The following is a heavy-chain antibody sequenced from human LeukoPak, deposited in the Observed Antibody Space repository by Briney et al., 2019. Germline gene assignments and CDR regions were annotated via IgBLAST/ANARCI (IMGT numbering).Heavy chain of an antibody. CDR3: ARSWAGMYYPFYYFDF. Sequence: SETLSLTCAVYGDFFSGYYWSWIRQPPGKGLEWIAEINHRGSTHYNPSLKSRVNISVDTSKNQFSLNLDSVTAADTAVYYCARSWAGMYYPFYYFDFWGQGTLVSVSS. J-gene: IGHJ4*02. V-gene: IGHV4-34*01. CDR2: INHRGST. CDR1: GDFFSGYY. D-gene: IGHD1-26*01.